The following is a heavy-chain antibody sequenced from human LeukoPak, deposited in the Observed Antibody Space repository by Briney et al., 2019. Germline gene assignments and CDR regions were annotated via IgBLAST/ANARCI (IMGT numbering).Heavy chain of an antibody. V-gene: IGHV4-34*01. Sequence: SETLSLTXAVYGGSFSGYYWSWICQPPGKGLEWIGEINHSGSTNYNPSLKSRVTISVDTSKNQFSLKLSSVTAADTAVYYCARVPDYYYDSSGYYFDYWGQGTLVTVSS. CDR1: GGSFSGYY. CDR2: INHSGST. CDR3: ARVPDYYYDSSGYYFDY. D-gene: IGHD3-22*01. J-gene: IGHJ4*02.